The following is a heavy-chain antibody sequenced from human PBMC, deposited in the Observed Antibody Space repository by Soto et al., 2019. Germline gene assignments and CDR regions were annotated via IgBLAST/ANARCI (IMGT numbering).Heavy chain of an antibody. CDR3: ARDRQGYCSGGSCYGAYYYYGMDV. V-gene: IGHV3-48*03. Sequence: EVQLVESGGGLVRPGGSLRLSCAASGFTFSSYEMNWVRQAPGKGLEWVSYISSSGSTIYYADSVKGRFTISRDNAKNSLYLQMNSLRAEDTAVYYCARDRQGYCSGGSCYGAYYYYGMDVWGQGTTVTVSS. CDR1: GFTFSSYE. J-gene: IGHJ6*02. D-gene: IGHD2-15*01. CDR2: ISSSGSTI.